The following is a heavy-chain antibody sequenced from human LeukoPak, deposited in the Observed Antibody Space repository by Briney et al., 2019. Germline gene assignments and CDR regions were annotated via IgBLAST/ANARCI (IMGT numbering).Heavy chain of an antibody. Sequence: SQTVSLKCAISRDSVSSNNAAWNWISQSPSRVVERQRRTYYRSKWYNDYAVSVKSRITINPDTSKNQFSLQLNSVTPEDTAVYYCARAGRRSDSSSSFDYWGQGTLVTVSS. V-gene: IGHV6-1*01. CDR2: TYYRSKWYN. J-gene: IGHJ4*02. D-gene: IGHD6-6*01. CDR1: RDSVSSNNAA. CDR3: ARAGRRSDSSSSFDY.